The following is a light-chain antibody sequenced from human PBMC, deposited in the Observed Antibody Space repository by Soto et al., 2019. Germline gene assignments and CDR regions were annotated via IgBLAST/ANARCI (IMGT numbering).Light chain of an antibody. Sequence: EIVMTQSPATLSVSPWERATLSCRASQSVNSKLAWYQQKPGRAPRLLIYGASTRATGIPARFSGSGAGTEFTLTISSLQAEDFAVYYCQQYNNWWTVGQGTKV. CDR1: QSVNSK. J-gene: IGKJ1*01. CDR2: GAS. V-gene: IGKV3-15*01. CDR3: QQYNNWWT.